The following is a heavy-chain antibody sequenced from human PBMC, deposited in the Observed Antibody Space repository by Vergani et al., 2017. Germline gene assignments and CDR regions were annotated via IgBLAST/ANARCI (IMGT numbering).Heavy chain of an antibody. V-gene: IGHV1-46*03. D-gene: IGHD3-9*01. CDR2: INPSGGHT. CDR1: GYTFSNYY. J-gene: IGHJ4*02. Sequence: QVQVVQSGAEVKTSGASVKVSCKTSGYTFSNYYMHLVRQAPGQGLEWMGIINPSGGHTNYAQKFQRRVTMTRDTSTSTVYMELSSLRSEDTAIYYCARGDYGILTGYGDWGQGTLVTVSA. CDR3: ARGDYGILTGYGD.